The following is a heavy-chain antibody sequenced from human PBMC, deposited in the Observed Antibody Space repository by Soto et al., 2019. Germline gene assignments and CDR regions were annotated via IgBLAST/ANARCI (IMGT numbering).Heavy chain of an antibody. Sequence: GASVKGSCKASGYTFTINYMHWVRQGPGQRHECMGGFDPEDGETIYAQKFQGRVTMTEDTSTDTAYMELSSLRSEDTAVYYCAGAARDSSGYYYFISRSFDYWGQGTLVTVSS. J-gene: IGHJ4*02. D-gene: IGHD3-22*01. CDR3: AGAARDSSGYYYFISRSFDY. V-gene: IGHV1-24*01. CDR2: FDPEDGET. CDR1: GYTFTINY.